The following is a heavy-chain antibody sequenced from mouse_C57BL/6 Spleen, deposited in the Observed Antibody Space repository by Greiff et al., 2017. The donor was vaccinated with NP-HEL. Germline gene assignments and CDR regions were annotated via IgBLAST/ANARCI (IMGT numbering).Heavy chain of an antibody. CDR3: AIEDYVYRYLAY. CDR1: GYTFTSYW. D-gene: IGHD2-2*01. Sequence: QVQLQQPGAELVKPGASVKVSCKASGYTFTSYWMHWVKQRPGQGLEWIGRIHPSDSDTNYNQKFKGKATLTVDKSSSTAYMQLSSLTSEDSAVYYCAIEDYVYRYLAYWGQGTLVTVSA. CDR2: IHPSDSDT. J-gene: IGHJ3*01. V-gene: IGHV1-74*01.